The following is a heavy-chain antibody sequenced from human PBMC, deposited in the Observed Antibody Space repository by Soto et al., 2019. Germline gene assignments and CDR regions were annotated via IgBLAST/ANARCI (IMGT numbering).Heavy chain of an antibody. CDR3: VRQGIGDLHGLVDV. CDR2: IYHTGDT. D-gene: IGHD3-10*01. Sequence: QVQLQQSGPGLVKPSETLSLTCTVSSGPSRSHNWGWIRQPPGGGLEWIGYIYHTGDTSCNPSLSSRVTISADTSTNHISLTLRSVTAADTAVYYCVRQGIGDLHGLVDVCGQGTRVSVSS. CDR1: SGPSRSHN. J-gene: IGHJ6*02. V-gene: IGHV4-59*08.